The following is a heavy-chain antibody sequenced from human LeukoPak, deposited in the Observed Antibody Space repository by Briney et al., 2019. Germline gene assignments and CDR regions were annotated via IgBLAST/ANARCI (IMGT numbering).Heavy chain of an antibody. CDR3: ARTYYYDNSGYYTNRFDP. CDR1: GGSISSGDYY. CDR2: IYYSGST. D-gene: IGHD3-22*01. J-gene: IGHJ5*02. Sequence: SQTLSLTCTVSGGSISSGDYYWSWIRQPPGKGLEWIGYIYYSGSTYYNPSLKSRVTISVDTSKNQFSLKLSSVTAADTAVYYCARTYYYDNSGYYTNRFDPWGQGTLVTVSS. V-gene: IGHV4-30-4*08.